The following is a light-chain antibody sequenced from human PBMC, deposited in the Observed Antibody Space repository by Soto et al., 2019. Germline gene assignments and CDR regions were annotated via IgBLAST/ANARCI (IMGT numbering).Light chain of an antibody. CDR2: KAS. CDR3: QQYINRWT. CDR1: QNIETW. V-gene: IGKV1-5*03. J-gene: IGKJ1*01. Sequence: DIQVTQSASTLSASVGDRVTITCRASQNIETWLAWYQQKPGKAPKLMIYKASSLEGGVPSRFSGSGSGTEFTLTISSLQSDDFATYYCQQYINRWTFGEGTKVDIK.